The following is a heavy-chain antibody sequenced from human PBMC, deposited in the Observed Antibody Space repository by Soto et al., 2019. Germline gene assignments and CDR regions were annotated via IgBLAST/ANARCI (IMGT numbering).Heavy chain of an antibody. CDR2: IKNDGTIT. D-gene: IGHD1-26*01. V-gene: IGHV3-74*01. Sequence: GSLRPSCAAYTFPLSPHWTHWVRQGSGKGRVGGALIKNDGTITSNADSVKGRFTISRDNDMSTLYLQINSLRVDDTAVYYCATFSSSIRGAYWGQGTPVTVSS. CDR1: TFPLSPHW. CDR3: ATFSSSIRGAY. J-gene: IGHJ4*02.